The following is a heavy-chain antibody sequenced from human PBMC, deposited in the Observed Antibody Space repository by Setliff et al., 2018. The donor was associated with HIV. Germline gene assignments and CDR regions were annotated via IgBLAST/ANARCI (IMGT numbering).Heavy chain of an antibody. J-gene: IGHJ6*03. Sequence: ASVKVSCKASGYTFSSYDINWVRQATGQGLEWMGSMNPNSGNTGYAQKFQGRVTMTRDTSISTSYMELNNLKFEDTAVYYCARARRDSYDRGWRNYYYIDVWGKGTTVTVSS. D-gene: IGHD3-22*01. V-gene: IGHV1-8*02. CDR1: GYTFSSYD. CDR2: MNPNSGNT. CDR3: ARARRDSYDRGWRNYYYIDV.